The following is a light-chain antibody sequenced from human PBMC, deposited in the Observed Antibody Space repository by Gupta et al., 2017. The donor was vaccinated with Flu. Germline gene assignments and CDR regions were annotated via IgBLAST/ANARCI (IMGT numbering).Light chain of an antibody. Sequence: QTVVPQEHSLTVSPGGTVTITCASSTGAVTSGYHANRFQQKVGQAPRVRIYSRSSKHSWTPARFSGSLLGGKADLTLSGVQPEDEDEDYCQIAYGGGRVFGGGTKLTVL. CDR2: SRS. CDR3: QIAYGGGRV. J-gene: IGLJ3*02. V-gene: IGLV7-43*01. CDR1: TGAVTSGYH.